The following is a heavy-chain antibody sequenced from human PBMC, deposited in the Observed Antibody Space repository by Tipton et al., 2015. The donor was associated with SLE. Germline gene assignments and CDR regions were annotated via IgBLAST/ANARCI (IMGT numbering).Heavy chain of an antibody. D-gene: IGHD3-16*01. J-gene: IGHJ4*02. V-gene: IGHV3-30*02. CDR1: GFTYSGYA. CDR2: ISADGSNK. Sequence: SLRLSCAASGFTYSGYAMHWVRQAPGKGLEWVAFISADGSNKDYADSVKGRFTISRDNSKNTLYLQMNRLRVEDTAVYYCAGGTGAYCDHWGQGTLVTVSS. CDR3: AGGTGAYCDH.